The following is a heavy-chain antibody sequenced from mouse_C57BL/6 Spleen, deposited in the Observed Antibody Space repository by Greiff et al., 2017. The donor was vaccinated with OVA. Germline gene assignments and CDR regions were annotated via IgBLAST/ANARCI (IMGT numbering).Heavy chain of an antibody. V-gene: IGHV1-81*01. D-gene: IGHD1-1*01. CDR2: IYPRSGNT. J-gene: IGHJ2*01. Sequence: VQLQQSGAELARPGASVKLSCKASGYTFTSYGISWVKQRTGQGLEWIGEIYPRSGNTYYNEKFKGKATLTADKSSSTAYMELRSLTSEDSAVYFCARRVYYGSSEYYFDYWGQGTTLTVSS. CDR1: GYTFTSYG. CDR3: ARRVYYGSSEYYFDY.